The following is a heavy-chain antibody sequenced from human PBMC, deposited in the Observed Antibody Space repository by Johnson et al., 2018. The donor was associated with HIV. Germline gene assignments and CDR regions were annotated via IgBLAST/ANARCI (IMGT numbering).Heavy chain of an antibody. D-gene: IGHD1-26*01. Sequence: GLVQPGRSLRLSCAASGFTFSSYAMHWVRQAPGKGLEWVAVISYDGSNKYYADSVKGRFTISRDNSKNTLYLQMNSLRAEDTAVYYCASREVGAKSEHAFDIWGQGTMVTVSS. CDR3: ASREVGAKSEHAFDI. CDR1: GFTFSSYA. J-gene: IGHJ3*02. V-gene: IGHV3-30*04. CDR2: ISYDGSNK.